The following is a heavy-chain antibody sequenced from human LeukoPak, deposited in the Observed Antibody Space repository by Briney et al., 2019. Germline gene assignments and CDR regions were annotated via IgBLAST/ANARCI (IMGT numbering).Heavy chain of an antibody. CDR2: INPNSGGT. Sequence: ASVKVSCKASGYTFTDYYMHWVRQAPGQGLEWMGWINPNSGGTNYAQKFQGRVTMTRDTSISTAYMELSRLRSDDTAVYYCARWDDYGDYRFDYWGQGTLVTVSS. V-gene: IGHV1-2*02. D-gene: IGHD4-17*01. J-gene: IGHJ4*02. CDR3: ARWDDYGDYRFDY. CDR1: GYTFTDYY.